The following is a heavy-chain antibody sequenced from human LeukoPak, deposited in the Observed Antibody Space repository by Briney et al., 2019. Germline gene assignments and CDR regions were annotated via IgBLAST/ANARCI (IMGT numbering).Heavy chain of an antibody. Sequence: GSSVKVSCKASGYTFTGYYMHWLRQPPGQGLEWMGWINPNSGGTNYAQQFQGRVTMTRDTSISTAYMELSRLRSDDTAVYYCARDGRVVPAAYYYYCYGMDVWGQGTTVTVSS. CDR2: INPNSGGT. V-gene: IGHV1-2*02. CDR1: GYTFTGYY. J-gene: IGHJ6*02. D-gene: IGHD2-2*01. CDR3: ARDGRVVPAAYYYYCYGMDV.